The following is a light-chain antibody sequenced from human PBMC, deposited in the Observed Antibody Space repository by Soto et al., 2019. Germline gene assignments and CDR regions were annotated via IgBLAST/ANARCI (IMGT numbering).Light chain of an antibody. V-gene: IGKV3-11*01. Sequence: EIVLTQSPATLSLSPGERATLSCRASQSVSKYLAWYQQKPGQAPRLLIHDASIRATGIPATFSGSGSGTDFTLTISSLEPEAFGVYYGQQRSNWPQITFGGGTKVEIK. CDR1: QSVSKY. J-gene: IGKJ4*01. CDR3: QQRSNWPQIT. CDR2: DAS.